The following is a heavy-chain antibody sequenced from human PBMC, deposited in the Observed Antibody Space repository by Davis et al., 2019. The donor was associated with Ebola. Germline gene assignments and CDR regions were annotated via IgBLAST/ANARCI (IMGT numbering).Heavy chain of an antibody. D-gene: IGHD3-10*01. Sequence: GESLKISCAASGFTFSSYGMHWVCQAPGKGLEWVAVISYDGSNKYYADSVKGRFTISRDNSKNTLYLQMNSLRAEDTAVYYCAKESYGSGAQDLLYYYYGMDVWGKGTTVTVSS. CDR1: GFTFSSYG. V-gene: IGHV3-30*18. J-gene: IGHJ6*04. CDR2: ISYDGSNK. CDR3: AKESYGSGAQDLLYYYYGMDV.